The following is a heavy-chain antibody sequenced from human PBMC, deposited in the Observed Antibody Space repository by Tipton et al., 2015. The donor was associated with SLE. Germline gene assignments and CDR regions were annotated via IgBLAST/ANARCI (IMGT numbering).Heavy chain of an antibody. V-gene: IGHV3-30*04. CDR3: ARGENWNYVPWYFDL. Sequence: SLRLFCAASGFTFSIYAMHWVRQAPGKGLEWVALISYDGSNKYYADSVKGRFTISRDNSKNTLYLQMNSLRAEDTAVYYCARGENWNYVPWYFDLWGRGTLVTVSS. CDR2: ISYDGSNK. CDR1: GFTFSIYA. J-gene: IGHJ2*01. D-gene: IGHD1-7*01.